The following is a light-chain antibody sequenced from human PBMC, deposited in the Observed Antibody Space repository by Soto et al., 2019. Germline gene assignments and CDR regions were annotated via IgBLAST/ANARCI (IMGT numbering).Light chain of an antibody. CDR2: DAS. Sequence: DMQITQCCSKLSACVGDKVNVTCRASQSVSGWLAWYQQKPGEAPKLLIYDASAFPRGVPSRFSGSGSGTKFTLTIASLQPDDFATYYCQQYETFSGTFGPGTKVDIK. CDR3: QQYETFSGT. V-gene: IGKV1-5*01. J-gene: IGKJ1*01. CDR1: QSVSGW.